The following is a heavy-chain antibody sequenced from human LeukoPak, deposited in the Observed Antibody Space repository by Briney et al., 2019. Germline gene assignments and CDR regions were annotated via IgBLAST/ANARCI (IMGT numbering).Heavy chain of an antibody. CDR3: AKVWWQQLVAIDY. D-gene: IGHD6-13*01. V-gene: IGHV3-30*04. CDR2: ISYDGSNK. Sequence: GGSLRLSCAASGFTFSSYAMHWVRQAPGKGLEWVAVISYDGSNKYYADSVKGRFTISRDNSKNTLYLQMNSLRAEDTAVYYCAKVWWQQLVAIDYWGQGTLVTVSS. J-gene: IGHJ4*02. CDR1: GFTFSSYA.